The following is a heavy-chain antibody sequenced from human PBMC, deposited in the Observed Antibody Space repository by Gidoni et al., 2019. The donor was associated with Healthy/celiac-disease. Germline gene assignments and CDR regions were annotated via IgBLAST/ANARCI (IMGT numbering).Heavy chain of an antibody. V-gene: IGHV3-30-3*01. CDR2: ISYDGSNK. J-gene: IGHJ4*02. D-gene: IGHD6-19*01. Sequence: QVQLVESGGGVVQPGRSLRLSCAASGFTFSSYAMHWARQAPGKGLEWVAVISYDGSNKYYADSVKGRFTISIDNSKNTLYLQMNSLRAEDTAVYYCARETVADNLGDYFDYWGQGTLVTVSS. CDR1: GFTFSSYA. CDR3: ARETVADNLGDYFDY.